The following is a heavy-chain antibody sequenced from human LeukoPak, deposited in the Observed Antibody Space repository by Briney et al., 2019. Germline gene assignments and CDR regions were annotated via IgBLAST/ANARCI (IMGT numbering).Heavy chain of an antibody. V-gene: IGHV3-23*01. CDR1: GFTFSSYG. Sequence: GGTLRLSCAASGFTFSSYGMSWVRQAPGKGLEWVSAISGSGGSTYYADSVKGRFTISRDNSKNTLYLQMNSLRAEDTAVYYCARDQVDYGSGSYYNEGGALRTWDYYYYYMDVWGKGTTVTISS. CDR3: ARDQVDYGSGSYYNEGGALRTWDYYYYYMDV. D-gene: IGHD3-10*01. J-gene: IGHJ6*03. CDR2: ISGSGGST.